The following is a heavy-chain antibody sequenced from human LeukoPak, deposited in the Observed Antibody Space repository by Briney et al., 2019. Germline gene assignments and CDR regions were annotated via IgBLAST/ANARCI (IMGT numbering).Heavy chain of an antibody. CDR2: IYYSGST. CDR1: GGSISSSSQN. V-gene: IGHV4-39*01. CDR3: ARHVDYGSGNYYKRTYYYYGMDV. D-gene: IGHD3-10*01. Sequence: PSEALSLTCTVPGGSISSSSQNWGRIRQPPGKGLEWVGSIYYSGSTYYNPSPKSRVTIFVHTSKNQFSLKLSSVTAADTAVYYCARHVDYGSGNYYKRTYYYYGMDVWGQGTTVTVSS. J-gene: IGHJ6*02.